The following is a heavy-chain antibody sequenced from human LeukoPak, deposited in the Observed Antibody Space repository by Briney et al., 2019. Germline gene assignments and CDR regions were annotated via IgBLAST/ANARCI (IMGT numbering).Heavy chain of an antibody. CDR3: ARGVVVVAAVDTAMAHFDY. Sequence: SVKVPCKASGGTFSSYAISWVRQAPGQGLEWMGRIIPILGIANYAQKFQGRVTITADKSTSTAYMELSSLRSEDTAVYYCARGVVVVAAVDTAMAHFDYWGQGTLVTVSS. CDR1: GGTFSSYA. D-gene: IGHD2-15*01. CDR2: IIPILGIA. V-gene: IGHV1-69*04. J-gene: IGHJ4*02.